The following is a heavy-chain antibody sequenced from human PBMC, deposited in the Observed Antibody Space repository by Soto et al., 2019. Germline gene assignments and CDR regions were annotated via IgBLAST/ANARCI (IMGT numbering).Heavy chain of an antibody. CDR3: ARSQRAEQWPSEYYYGRDV. CDR2: INPSGGST. CDR1: GYTFTSYY. J-gene: IGHJ6*02. D-gene: IGHD6-19*01. V-gene: IGHV1-46*01. Sequence: EASVKVSCKASGYTFTSYYMHWVRQAPGQGLEWMGIINPSGGSTSYAQKFQGRVTMTRDTSTSTVYMELSSLRSEDTAVYYCARSQRAEQWPSEYYYGRDVGGQGTXVTVSS.